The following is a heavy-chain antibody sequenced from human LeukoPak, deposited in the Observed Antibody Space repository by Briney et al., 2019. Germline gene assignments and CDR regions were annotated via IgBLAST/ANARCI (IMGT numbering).Heavy chain of an antibody. CDR3: AKDSRYSGSYYHFDY. Sequence: GGSLRLSCAVSGFIVSSNYMTWVRQAPGKGLEWVSVIYSGGRTYYADSVKGRFTTSRDNSKNTLYLQMNSLRAEDTAVYYCAKDSRYSGSYYHFDYWGQGTLVTVSS. J-gene: IGHJ4*02. CDR2: IYSGGRT. D-gene: IGHD1-26*01. CDR1: GFIVSSNY. V-gene: IGHV3-66*01.